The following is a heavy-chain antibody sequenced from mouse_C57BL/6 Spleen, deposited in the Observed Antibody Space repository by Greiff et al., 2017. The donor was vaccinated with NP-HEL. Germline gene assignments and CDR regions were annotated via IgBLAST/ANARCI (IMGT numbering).Heavy chain of an antibody. D-gene: IGHD1-1*02. J-gene: IGHJ2*01. V-gene: IGHV1-52*01. Sequence: VQLQQPGAELVRPGSSVKLSCKASGYTFTSYWMHWVKQRPIQGLECIGNIDPSDSETHYNQKFKDKATLTVDKSSSTAYMQLSSLTSEDSAVYYCARGGGDYFDYWGQGTTLTVSS. CDR3: ARGGGDYFDY. CDR2: IDPSDSET. CDR1: GYTFTSYW.